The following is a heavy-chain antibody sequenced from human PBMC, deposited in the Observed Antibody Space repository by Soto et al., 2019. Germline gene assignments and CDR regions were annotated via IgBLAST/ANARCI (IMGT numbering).Heavy chain of an antibody. Sequence: QVHLVQSGAEVKKPGASVKVSCKGSGYTFTSYGITWVRQAPGQGLEWMGWISAHNGNTDYGQKLQGRVTVTRDTSLSRAYLELRGLGSDDAAVYYCARGGYGDYWGQGALVTVSS. J-gene: IGHJ4*02. D-gene: IGHD1-1*01. CDR3: ARGGYGDY. V-gene: IGHV1-18*01. CDR2: ISAHNGNT. CDR1: GYTFTSYG.